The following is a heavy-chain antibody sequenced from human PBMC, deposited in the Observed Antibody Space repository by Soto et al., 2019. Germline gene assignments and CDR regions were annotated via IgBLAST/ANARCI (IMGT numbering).Heavy chain of an antibody. CDR2: IDPSDSYT. Sequence: GESLKISCKGSGYSFTSYWISWVRQMPGKGLEWMGRIDPSDSYTNYSPSFQGHVTISADKSISTANLQWSSLKASVTAMYYCARFTSSGWSDLDFDYWGQGTLVTVSS. J-gene: IGHJ4*02. D-gene: IGHD6-19*01. CDR3: ARFTSSGWSDLDFDY. CDR1: GYSFTSYW. V-gene: IGHV5-10-1*01.